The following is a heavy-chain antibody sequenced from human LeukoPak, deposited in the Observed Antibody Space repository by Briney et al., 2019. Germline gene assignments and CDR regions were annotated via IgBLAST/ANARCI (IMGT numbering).Heavy chain of an antibody. CDR1: GFTFSSYA. J-gene: IGHJ5*02. CDR2: ISGSGGST. D-gene: IGHD2-2*01. Sequence: PGASLRLSCAASGFTFSSYAMGWVRQAPGKGLEWVSAISGSGGSTYYADSVKGRFTISRDNSKNTLYLQMNSLRAEDTAVYYCAKDRDIVVVPRWFDPWGQGTLVTVSS. CDR3: AKDRDIVVVPRWFDP. V-gene: IGHV3-23*01.